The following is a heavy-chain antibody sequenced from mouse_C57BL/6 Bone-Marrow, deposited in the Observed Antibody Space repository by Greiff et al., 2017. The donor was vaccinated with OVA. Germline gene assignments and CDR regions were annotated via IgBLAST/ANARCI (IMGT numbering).Heavy chain of an antibody. CDR3: ARQRGTVYYFDY. D-gene: IGHD1-1*01. J-gene: IGHJ2*01. V-gene: IGHV5-6*02. CDR1: GFTFSSYG. CDR2: ISSGGSYT. Sequence: DVKLVESGGDLVKPGWSLKLSCAASGFTFSSYGMSWVRQTPDKRLEWVATISSGGSYTYYPDSVKGRFTISRDNAKNTLYLQMSSLKSEDTAMYYCARQRGTVYYFDYWGQGTTLTVSS.